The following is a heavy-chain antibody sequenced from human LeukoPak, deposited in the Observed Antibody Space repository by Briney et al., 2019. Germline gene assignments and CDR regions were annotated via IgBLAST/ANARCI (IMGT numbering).Heavy chain of an antibody. CDR2: ISDSGGSA. CDR1: AFTFGSYA. CDR3: AKGYDYESSGYPQPFDY. J-gene: IGHJ4*02. V-gene: IGHV3-23*01. Sequence: PGRSLRLSCPVSAFTFGSYAMSWVRQAPGDGLEWVSSISDSGGSAYYTDSVKGRLTISRDNSRNTLYLQMNSLRAEESALYFCAKGYDYESSGYPQPFDYWGQGTLVTVSS. D-gene: IGHD3-22*01.